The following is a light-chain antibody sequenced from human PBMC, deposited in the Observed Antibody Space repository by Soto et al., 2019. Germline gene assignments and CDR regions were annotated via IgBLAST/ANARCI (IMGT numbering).Light chain of an antibody. Sequence: DFVMTQSLDSLAVSLGERATINCRSSQSVLYNSNNTNYLAWYQQKAGQPPKLLIYWASTRESGVPDRFSGSGSGTDFNLTISSLQAEDVAVYYCQQYYSTPRTFGQGTKLEIK. CDR3: QQYYSTPRT. CDR1: QSVLYNSNNTNY. CDR2: WAS. J-gene: IGKJ2*01. V-gene: IGKV4-1*01.